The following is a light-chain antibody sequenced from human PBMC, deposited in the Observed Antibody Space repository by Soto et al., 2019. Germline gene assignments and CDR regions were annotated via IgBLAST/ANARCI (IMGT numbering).Light chain of an antibody. Sequence: EIVLTQSPGTLSLSPGERATLSCGASQSVTSNCLAWYQQKPGQAPRLLIFGASIRVTGIPDRFIGSGSGTDFTLTISRLEPEDFALYYCQHYVTSLTTFGQGTKVEVK. J-gene: IGKJ1*01. V-gene: IGKV3-20*01. CDR3: QHYVTSLTT. CDR1: QSVTSNC. CDR2: GAS.